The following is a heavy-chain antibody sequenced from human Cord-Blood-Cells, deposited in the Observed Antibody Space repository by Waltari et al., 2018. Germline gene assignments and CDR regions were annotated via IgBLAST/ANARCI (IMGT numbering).Heavy chain of an antibody. CDR3: ARSQGGELLDDAFDI. CDR1: GFTFSTCG. D-gene: IGHD1-26*01. Sequence: QVQLVESGGVVVQPGRSLSLSCAASGFTFSTCGVHWSSQAPGKGLEWVAVIWYDGSNKYYADSVKGRFTISRDNSKNTLYLQMNSLRAEDTAVYYCARSQGGELLDDAFDIWGQGTMVTVSS. CDR2: IWYDGSNK. V-gene: IGHV3-33*01. J-gene: IGHJ3*02.